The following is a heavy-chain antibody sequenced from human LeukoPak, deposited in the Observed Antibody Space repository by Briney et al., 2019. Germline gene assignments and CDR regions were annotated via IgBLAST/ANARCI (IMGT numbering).Heavy chain of an antibody. V-gene: IGHV4-59*08. CDR3: ARHRPGERRFDP. Sequence: SETLSLTCTVSGDSISSNYWNWIRQPPGKGLEWIGNIYYSGRTDYNPSLKSRVTISVDTSENQFSLRLSSVTAADTAVYYCARHRPGERRFDPWGQGALVTVSS. CDR1: GDSISSNY. CDR2: IYYSGRT. J-gene: IGHJ5*02. D-gene: IGHD3-16*01.